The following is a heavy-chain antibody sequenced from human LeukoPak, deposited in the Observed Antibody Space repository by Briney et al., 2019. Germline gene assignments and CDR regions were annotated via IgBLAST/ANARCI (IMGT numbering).Heavy chain of an antibody. CDR3: AKEIMETTYFDY. CDR1: GFTFNNYA. CDR2: ISGSGGNT. Sequence: GGSLRLSCAASGFTFNNYAMSWVRQAPGKGLEWVSAISGSGGNTYYADSVKGRFTISRDNSKNMLYLQMNSLRAEDTAVYYCAKEIMETTYFDYWGQGTLVTVSS. D-gene: IGHD3-16*01. V-gene: IGHV3-23*01. J-gene: IGHJ4*02.